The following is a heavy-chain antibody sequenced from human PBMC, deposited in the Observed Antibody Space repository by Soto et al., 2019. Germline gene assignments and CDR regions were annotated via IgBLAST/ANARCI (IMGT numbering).Heavy chain of an antibody. D-gene: IGHD3-22*01. Sequence: GASVKVSCKASGYPFTGYYMHWVRQAPGQGLEWMGWINPNSGGTNYAQKFQGRVTMTRDTSISTAYMELSRLRSDDTAVYYCARDRSPAVPPYGYDSSGYYYGHAFDIWGQGTMVTVSS. CDR1: GYPFTGYY. J-gene: IGHJ3*02. CDR2: INPNSGGT. CDR3: ARDRSPAVPPYGYDSSGYYYGHAFDI. V-gene: IGHV1-2*02.